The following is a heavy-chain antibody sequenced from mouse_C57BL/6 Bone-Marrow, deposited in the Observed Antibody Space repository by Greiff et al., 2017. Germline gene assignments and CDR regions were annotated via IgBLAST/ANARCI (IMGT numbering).Heavy chain of an antibody. J-gene: IGHJ2*01. CDR1: GFNIKDDY. CDR2: IDPENGDT. D-gene: IGHD1-1*01. CDR3: TSFITTAELNVDY. V-gene: IGHV14-4*01. Sequence: EVKLMESGAELVRPGASVKLSCTASGFNIKDDYMHWVKQRPEQGLEWIGWIDPENGDTAYASKFQGKATITADTSSTTAYLQLSSLTSEDTAVYYCTSFITTAELNVDYWGQGTTLTVSS.